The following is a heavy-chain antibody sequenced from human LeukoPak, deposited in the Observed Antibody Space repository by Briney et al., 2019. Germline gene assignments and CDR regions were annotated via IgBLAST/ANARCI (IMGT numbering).Heavy chain of an antibody. V-gene: IGHV1-2*02. Sequence: GASVKVSCKASGYTFTGYYTHWVRQAPGQGLEWMGWINPNSGGTNYAQKFQGRVTMTRDTSISTAYMELSRLRSDDTAVYYCARDQSELRWFDAFDIWGQGTMVTVSS. CDR2: INPNSGGT. CDR3: ARDQSELRWFDAFDI. D-gene: IGHD4-23*01. CDR1: GYTFTGYY. J-gene: IGHJ3*02.